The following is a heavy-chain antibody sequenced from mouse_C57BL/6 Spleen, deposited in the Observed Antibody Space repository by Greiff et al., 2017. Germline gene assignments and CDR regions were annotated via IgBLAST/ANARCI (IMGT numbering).Heavy chain of an antibody. CDR1: GYAFRSYW. Sequence: QVQLQQSGAELVKPGASVQISCKASGYAFRSYWMNWVKQRPGTGLEWIGQSYPGDGDTNYNGKFKGKATLTADKSSSTAYMQRSSLTSEDSAVDFCARYDYGSAMDYWGQGTSGTVSS. V-gene: IGHV1-80*01. D-gene: IGHD2-4*01. J-gene: IGHJ4*01. CDR3: ARYDYGSAMDY. CDR2: SYPGDGDT.